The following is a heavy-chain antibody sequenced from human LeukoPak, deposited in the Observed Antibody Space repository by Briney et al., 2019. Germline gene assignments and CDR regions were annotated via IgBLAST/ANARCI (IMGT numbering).Heavy chain of an antibody. CDR1: GYTFTSYG. D-gene: IGHD3-16*01. J-gene: IGHJ4*02. CDR3: ARDWGVTGTLDY. Sequence: VASVKVSCKASGYTFTSYGISWVRQAPGQGLEWMGIINPSGGSTSYAQKFQGRVTMTRDTSTSTVYMELSSLRSEDTAVYYCARDWGVTGTLDYWGQGTLVTVSS. CDR2: INPSGGST. V-gene: IGHV1-46*01.